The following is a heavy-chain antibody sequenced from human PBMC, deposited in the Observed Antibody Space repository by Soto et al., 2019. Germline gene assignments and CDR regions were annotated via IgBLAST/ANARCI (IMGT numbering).Heavy chain of an antibody. CDR1: GDSITAGGHY. CDR3: AALTATYWSFSI. D-gene: IGHD2-21*02. CDR2: IHYSGTT. J-gene: IGHJ2*01. V-gene: IGHV4-31*03. Sequence: QVQLQESGPGLVQPSQTLSLTCTVSGDSITAGGHYWAWIRQHPEKGLEWLGYIHYSGTTDYNPSLKSRLTVSVDTSKNQFSLSLSSVTAADTAIYYCAALTATYWSFSIWGRGTLVTVSS.